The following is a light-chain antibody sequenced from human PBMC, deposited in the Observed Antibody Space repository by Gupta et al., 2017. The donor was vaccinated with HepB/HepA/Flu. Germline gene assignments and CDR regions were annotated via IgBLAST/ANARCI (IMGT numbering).Light chain of an antibody. J-gene: IGKJ2*01. CDR2: GGS. CDR3: QQHGSPPYT. V-gene: IGKV3-20*01. Sequence: ENVLMQSPGTLSLSPGEGATLSCWASQSISSSPLAWYQQKPGQPPRLVMYGGSTRATGIPHRFSGSGSATDFSLTISRLEPEDFLVFYCQQHGSPPYTFGRGTKVEI. CDR1: QSISSSP.